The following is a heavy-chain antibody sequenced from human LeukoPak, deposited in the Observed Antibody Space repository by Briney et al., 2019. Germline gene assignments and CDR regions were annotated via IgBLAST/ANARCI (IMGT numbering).Heavy chain of an antibody. J-gene: IGHJ2*01. Sequence: ASVKVSCKASGYTFTSYGISWVRQAPGQGLEWMGWISAYNGNTNYAQKLQGRVTMTTDTSTSTAYMELRSLRSDDTAVYYCARVPGEDYDSSGYYWYFDLWGRGTLVTVSS. CDR1: GYTFTSYG. CDR3: ARVPGEDYDSSGYYWYFDL. D-gene: IGHD3-22*01. CDR2: ISAYNGNT. V-gene: IGHV1-18*01.